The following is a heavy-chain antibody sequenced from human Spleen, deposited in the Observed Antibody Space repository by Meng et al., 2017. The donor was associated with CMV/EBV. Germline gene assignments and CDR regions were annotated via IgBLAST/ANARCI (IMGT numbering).Heavy chain of an antibody. Sequence: ASVKVSCKASGYTFISNGISWVRQAPGQGLEWMGWISAYNGNTDYTQKLQGRVTMTTDTSTRTAYMELRSLTSDDTAVYYCARDGVGEGYWGQGTLVTVSS. D-gene: IGHD3-10*01. CDR1: GYTFISNG. CDR2: ISAYNGNT. J-gene: IGHJ4*02. V-gene: IGHV1-18*01. CDR3: ARDGVGEGY.